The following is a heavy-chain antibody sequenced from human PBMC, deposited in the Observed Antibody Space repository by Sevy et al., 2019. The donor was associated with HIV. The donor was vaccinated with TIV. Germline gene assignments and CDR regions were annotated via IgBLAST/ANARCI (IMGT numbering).Heavy chain of an antibody. CDR1: GFTFSSYA. Sequence: GGSLRLSCAASGFTFSSYAMSWVRQPPGKGLEWVSTISGSGGSTYYADSVKGRFTISRDNSKNTLYLQMNSLRAEDTAVYYRAKGGDGYGLDGFDFWGQGTMVTVSS. J-gene: IGHJ3*01. CDR3: AKGGDGYGLDGFDF. V-gene: IGHV3-23*01. D-gene: IGHD3-16*01. CDR2: ISGSGGST.